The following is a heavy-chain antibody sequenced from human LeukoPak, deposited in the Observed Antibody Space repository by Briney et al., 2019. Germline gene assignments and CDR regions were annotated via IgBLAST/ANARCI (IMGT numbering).Heavy chain of an antibody. CDR2: IYYRGST. V-gene: IGHV4-61*01. CDR3: ARDGAYCGGDCYLRGGMDV. CDR1: GGSVSSASYY. Sequence: SETLSLTCTVSGGSVSSASYYWSWIRQPPGKGLEWIGHIYYRGSTNYNPSLKSRVTISVDTSKNQFSLKLSSVTAADTAVYYCARDGAYCGGDCYLRGGMDVWGQGTTVTVSS. J-gene: IGHJ6*02. D-gene: IGHD2-21*02.